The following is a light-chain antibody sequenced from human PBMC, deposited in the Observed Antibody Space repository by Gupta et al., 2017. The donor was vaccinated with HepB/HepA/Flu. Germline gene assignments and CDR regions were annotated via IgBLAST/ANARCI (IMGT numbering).Light chain of an antibody. J-gene: IGKJ4*01. CDR1: QSFSSTF. V-gene: IGKV3-20*01. Sequence: ETVLTQSPGTLSLSPGERATLSCRASQSFSSTFLAWYQQKPGQAPRLLIYRTSSRATGIPDRFSGSRSGTDFTFTISRLEPEDFAVYYCQQYGSSPLTFGGGTKVEIK. CDR2: RTS. CDR3: QQYGSSPLT.